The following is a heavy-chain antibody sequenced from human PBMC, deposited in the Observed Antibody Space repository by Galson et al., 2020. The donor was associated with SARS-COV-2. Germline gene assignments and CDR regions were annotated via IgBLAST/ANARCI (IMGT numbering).Heavy chain of an antibody. V-gene: IGHV1-2*02. J-gene: IGHJ6*02. CDR2: INPNSGGT. D-gene: IGHD6-13*01. CDR3: ATGPAIAAAGTFYYYGMDV. CDR1: GYTFTGYY. Sequence: ASVKVSCKASGYTFTGYYMHWVRQAPGQGLEWMGWINPNSGGTNYAQKFQGRVTMTRDTSISIAYMELSRLRSDDTAVYYCATGPAIAAAGTFYYYGMDVWGQGTTVTVSS.